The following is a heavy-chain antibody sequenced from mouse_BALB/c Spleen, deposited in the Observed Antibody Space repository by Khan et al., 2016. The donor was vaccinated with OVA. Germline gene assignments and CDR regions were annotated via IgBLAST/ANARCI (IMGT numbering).Heavy chain of an antibody. CDR1: GFDFSRYW. CDR3: ARPYRYDGRALFAS. CDR2: INPDSSTI. D-gene: IGHD2-14*01. J-gene: IGHJ3*01. Sequence: EVELVESGGGLVQPGGSLTLSCAASGFDFSRYWMSWVRQAPGKGLEWIGEINPDSSTINYTPSLKDQFIISRDNAKNTLYLQMNKVRSEDIAPLYCARPYRYDGRALFASWGQGPLVTVSA. V-gene: IGHV4-1*02.